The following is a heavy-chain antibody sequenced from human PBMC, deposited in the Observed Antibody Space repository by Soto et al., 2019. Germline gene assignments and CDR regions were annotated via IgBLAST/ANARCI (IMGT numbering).Heavy chain of an antibody. J-gene: IGHJ4*02. CDR3: AKDQSDTNSNFHFDY. Sequence: PGGSLRLSCAASGFTFSSFAMSWVRQAPGKGLQWVSGITVGGGSIHYADSVKGRFTISRDNSKNTLYLQMHSLRAEDTAIYYCAKDQSDTNSNFHFDYWGQGTLVTFSS. D-gene: IGHD1-1*01. CDR2: ITVGGGSI. CDR1: GFTFSSFA. V-gene: IGHV3-23*01.